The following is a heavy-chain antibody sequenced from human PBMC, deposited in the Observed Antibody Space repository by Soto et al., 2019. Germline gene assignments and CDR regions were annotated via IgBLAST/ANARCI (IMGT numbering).Heavy chain of an antibody. V-gene: IGHV1-2*02. J-gene: IGHJ4*02. CDR2: INPNSGGT. D-gene: IGHD1-1*01. Sequence: QVQLVQSGAEVRKPGASVKVSCKASGYTFSDYYIHWVRQAPGQGLEWMGWINPNSGGTKYAPKFQGGVTMTGDPSITTASMELRRLRSGDTAVYYGAREPETEKPEGGDFWGQGTLVTVSS. CDR1: GYTFSDYY. CDR3: AREPETEKPEGGDF.